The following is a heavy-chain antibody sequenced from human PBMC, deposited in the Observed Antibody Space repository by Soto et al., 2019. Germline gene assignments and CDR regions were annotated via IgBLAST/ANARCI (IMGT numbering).Heavy chain of an antibody. D-gene: IGHD3-10*01. CDR3: AKGREGFGNDAFDI. J-gene: IGHJ3*02. Sequence: EVQLLESGGGLVQPGGSLTPSCAASGFTFSSYAMSWVRQAPGKGLEWVSGISGSGGNTYYADSVKGRFTISRDNSRNTLYLQRNTLSAEDTAVYYCAKGREGFGNDAFDIWGQGTMVTVSS. CDR1: GFTFSSYA. CDR2: ISGSGGNT. V-gene: IGHV3-23*01.